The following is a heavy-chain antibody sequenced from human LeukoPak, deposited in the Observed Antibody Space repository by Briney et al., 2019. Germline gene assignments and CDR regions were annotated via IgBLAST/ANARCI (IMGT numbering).Heavy chain of an antibody. Sequence: AASAKVSCKASGFTFINYYMHWVRQAPGQGLEWLGIVNLSGGSTHYPQKFQDRVTMTRDTSTSTVYMELSSLRSEDTAVYYCARDLDYGERSEDYWGQGTLVTVSS. J-gene: IGHJ4*02. CDR3: ARDLDYGERSEDY. V-gene: IGHV1-46*01. D-gene: IGHD4/OR15-4a*01. CDR1: GFTFINYY. CDR2: VNLSGGST.